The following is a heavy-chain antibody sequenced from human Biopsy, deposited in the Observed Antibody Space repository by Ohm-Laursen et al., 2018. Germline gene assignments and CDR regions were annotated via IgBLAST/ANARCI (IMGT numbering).Heavy chain of an antibody. Sequence: SVKVSCKSSGYSFTSYYMHWVRQAPGQGLEWMGMISPSGSTTSYPQIFQGRVTMTRDTSKSTVYMELSSLRSADTAVYFCARNTGWYGDLYYFDYWGQGTLVTVSS. J-gene: IGHJ4*02. CDR3: ARNTGWYGDLYYFDY. CDR1: GYSFTSYY. V-gene: IGHV1-46*01. CDR2: ISPSGSTT. D-gene: IGHD6-19*01.